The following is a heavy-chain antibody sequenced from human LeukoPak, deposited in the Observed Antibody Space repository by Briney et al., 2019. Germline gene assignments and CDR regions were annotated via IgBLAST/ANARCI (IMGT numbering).Heavy chain of an antibody. CDR2: ISYDGSNK. V-gene: IGHV3-30-3*01. J-gene: IGHJ4*02. CDR3: AKAPRRAYTHFDY. D-gene: IGHD2-2*02. CDR1: GFTFSSYA. Sequence: PGGSLRLSCAASGFTFSSYAMHWVRQAPGKGLEWVAVISYDGSNKYYADSVKGRFTISRDNSKNTLYLQMNSLRAEDTAVYYCAKAPRRAYTHFDYWGQGTLVTVSS.